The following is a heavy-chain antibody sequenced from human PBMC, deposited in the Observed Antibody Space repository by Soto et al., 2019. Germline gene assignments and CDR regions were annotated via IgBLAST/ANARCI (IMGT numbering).Heavy chain of an antibody. CDR1: GFTFSSYN. Sequence: EVQLVESGGGLVKPGGSLTLSCVASGFTFSSYNMNWVRQAPGMGLEWVSSITSGGTFIYYADSVRGRFTISRDNAKNSLFLQMNSLRVEDTAIYYCARDSANWGFDYWGQGTLVTVSS. CDR2: ITSGGTFI. J-gene: IGHJ4*02. V-gene: IGHV3-21*01. D-gene: IGHD7-27*01. CDR3: ARDSANWGFDY.